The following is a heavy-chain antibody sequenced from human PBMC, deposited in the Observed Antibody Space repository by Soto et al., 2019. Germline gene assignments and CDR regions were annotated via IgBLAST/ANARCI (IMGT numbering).Heavy chain of an antibody. J-gene: IGHJ5*01. CDR3: ARRSLYGDYDS. D-gene: IGHD4-17*01. CDR2: INPSDYST. V-gene: IGHV1-46*03. CDR1: GYTFTSHY. Sequence: QVQLVQSGAEVKKPGASVRVSCKASGYTFTSHYIYWVRQAPGQGLEWMGLINPSDYSTLYARNFQGRVTMTRDTSTSTVYMDLSSLRSEDTAVYYCARRSLYGDYDSWGQGTLVTVSS.